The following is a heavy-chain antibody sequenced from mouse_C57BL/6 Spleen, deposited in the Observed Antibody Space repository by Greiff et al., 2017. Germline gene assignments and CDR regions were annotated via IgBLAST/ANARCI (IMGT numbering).Heavy chain of an antibody. CDR2: IDPSDSYT. Sequence: QVQLQQPGAELVKPGASVKLSCKASGYTFTSYWMQWVKQRPGQGLEWIGEIDPSDSYTNYNQKFKGKATLTVDTSSSTAYMQLSSLTSEDSAVYYCARRSSLGDYAMDYWGQGTSVTVSS. CDR3: ARRSSLGDYAMDY. D-gene: IGHD4-1*01. CDR1: GYTFTSYW. J-gene: IGHJ4*01. V-gene: IGHV1-50*01.